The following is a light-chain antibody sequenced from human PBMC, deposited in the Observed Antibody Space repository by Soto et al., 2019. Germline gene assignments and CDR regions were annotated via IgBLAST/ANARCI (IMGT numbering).Light chain of an antibody. CDR2: GAS. CDR1: QSVNIN. CDR3: QQYNKWPRT. V-gene: IGKV3-15*01. Sequence: EIMMRQSPATLSVSPGERATLSCRASQSVNINLAWYQQKPGQAPRLLIFGASSRANGIPARFSGSGSGTEFTLTISNLQTEDFAVYYCQQYNKWPRTFGQGTKVDIK. J-gene: IGKJ1*01.